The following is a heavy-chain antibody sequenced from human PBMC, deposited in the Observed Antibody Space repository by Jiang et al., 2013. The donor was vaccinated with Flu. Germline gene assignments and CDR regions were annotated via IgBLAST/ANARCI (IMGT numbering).Heavy chain of an antibody. D-gene: IGHD6-19*01. J-gene: IGHJ4*02. Sequence: QLLESGGGLVQPGGSLRLSCAASGFTFSSYAMSWVRQAPGKGLEWVSGISGSGGSTYYADSVKGRFTISRDNSKNTLYVQMNSLRAEDTAVYYCAKDPDLSGWGDTNYYFDYWGQGTLVTVSS. V-gene: IGHV3-23*01. CDR2: ISGSGGST. CDR3: AKDPDLSGWGDTNYYFDY. CDR1: GFTFSSYA.